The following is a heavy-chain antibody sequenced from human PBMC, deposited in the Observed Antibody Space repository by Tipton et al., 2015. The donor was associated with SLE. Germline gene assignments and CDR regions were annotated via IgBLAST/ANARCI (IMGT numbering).Heavy chain of an antibody. J-gene: IGHJ6*02. V-gene: IGHV4-59*11. CDR2: IYYSGST. Sequence: TLSLTCTVSGGSISSHYWSWIRQPPGKGLEWIGYIYYSGSTDYNPSLKSRVTISVDTSKNQFSLKLSSVTAADTAVYYCARRVSGWSYMDVWGQGTTVTVSS. D-gene: IGHD6-19*01. CDR1: GGSISSHY. CDR3: ARRVSGWSYMDV.